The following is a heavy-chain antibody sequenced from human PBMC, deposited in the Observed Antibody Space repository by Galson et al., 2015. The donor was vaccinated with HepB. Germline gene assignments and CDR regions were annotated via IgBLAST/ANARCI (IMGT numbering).Heavy chain of an antibody. D-gene: IGHD2-15*01. J-gene: IGHJ4*02. Sequence: SVKVSCKASGGTFSSYAISWVRQAPGQGLEWMGGIIPIFGTANYAQKFQGRVTITADESTSTAYMELSSLRSEDTAVYYCAREWSCSGGSCYSYFDYWGQGTLVTVSS. CDR3: AREWSCSGGSCYSYFDY. CDR1: GGTFSSYA. CDR2: IIPIFGTA. V-gene: IGHV1-69*13.